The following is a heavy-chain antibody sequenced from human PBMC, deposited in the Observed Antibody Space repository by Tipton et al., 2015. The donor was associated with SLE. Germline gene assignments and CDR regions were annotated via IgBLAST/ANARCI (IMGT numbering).Heavy chain of an antibody. Sequence: QLVQSGAEVKKPGASVKVSCKASGYTFTSYGISWVRQAPGQGLEWMGWISAYNGNTNYAQKLQGRVTMTTDTSTSTTYMELRSLRSDDTAVYYCVRRGYSSGWHPGDDYYYYGMDVWGQGTTVTVSS. CDR3: VRRGYSSGWHPGDDYYYYGMDV. D-gene: IGHD6-19*01. V-gene: IGHV1-18*01. CDR2: ISAYNGNT. J-gene: IGHJ6*02. CDR1: GYTFTSYG.